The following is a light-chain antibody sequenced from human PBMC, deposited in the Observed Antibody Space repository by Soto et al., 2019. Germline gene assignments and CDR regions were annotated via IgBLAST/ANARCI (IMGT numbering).Light chain of an antibody. CDR3: QQYNSYSRT. J-gene: IGKJ1*01. CDR1: QSISSW. Sequence: DIQMTQSPSTLSASVGDSVTITCRASQSISSWLAWYQQKPGKAPKLLIYKASSLESGVPSRFSGSGSGTEFALTISSLQPDDFATYYCQQYNSYSRTVGQGTKGEIK. V-gene: IGKV1-5*03. CDR2: KAS.